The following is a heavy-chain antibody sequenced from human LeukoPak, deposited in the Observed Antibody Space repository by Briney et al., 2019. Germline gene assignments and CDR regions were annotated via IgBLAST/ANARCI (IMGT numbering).Heavy chain of an antibody. CDR1: GFTFGDYA. CDR2: IRDKGYGGTT. D-gene: IGHD5-12*01. J-gene: IGHJ4*02. Sequence: GGSLRLSCTASGFTFGDYAMSWFRQAPGKGLEWVGFIRDKGYGGTTEYAASVKGRFTISRDDSKRIAYLQMNSLKTEDTAVYYCSRLRYSGYDYFDYWGQGTLVTVSS. V-gene: IGHV3-49*03. CDR3: SRLRYSGYDYFDY.